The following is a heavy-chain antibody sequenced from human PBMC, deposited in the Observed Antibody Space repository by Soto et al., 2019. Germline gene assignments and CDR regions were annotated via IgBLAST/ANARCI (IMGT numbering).Heavy chain of an antibody. Sequence: ASVKVSCKASGYTFTGYYMHWVRQAPGQGPEWMGWINPNSGGTNYAQKFQGWVTMTRDTSISTAYMELSRLRSDDTAVYYCARGDKLSYSSSGGPYYYGMDVWGQGTTVTVSS. V-gene: IGHV1-2*04. D-gene: IGHD6-19*01. J-gene: IGHJ6*02. CDR1: GYTFTGYY. CDR3: ARGDKLSYSSSGGPYYYGMDV. CDR2: INPNSGGT.